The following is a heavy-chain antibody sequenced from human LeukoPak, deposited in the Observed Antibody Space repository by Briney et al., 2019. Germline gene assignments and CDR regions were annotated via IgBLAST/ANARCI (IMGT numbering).Heavy chain of an antibody. Sequence: TSETLSLTCTVSGGSISSYYWSWIRQPLGKGLEWIAYVYESGDTRYKPSLRSRVTISLNTSKNQFSLKLTSVTAADTAVYYCARHFLRGGFDSWGQGTLVTVSS. J-gene: IGHJ5*01. CDR1: GGSISSYY. V-gene: IGHV4-59*08. CDR2: VYESGDT. D-gene: IGHD5-12*01. CDR3: ARHFLRGGFDS.